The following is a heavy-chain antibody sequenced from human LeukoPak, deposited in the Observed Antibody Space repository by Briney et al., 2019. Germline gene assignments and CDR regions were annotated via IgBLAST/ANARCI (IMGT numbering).Heavy chain of an antibody. J-gene: IGHJ3*02. CDR3: ARAAAAGTFQYDAFDI. V-gene: IGHV3-74*01. Sequence: GGSLRLSCAASGLTFSSYWMHWVRHAPGKGLVWVSRINGDGSYTNYADSVEGRFTISRDNAKNTLYLQMNSLRAEDTAVYYCARAAAAGTFQYDAFDIWGQGTMVTVSS. CDR1: GLTFSSYW. D-gene: IGHD6-13*01. CDR2: INGDGSYT.